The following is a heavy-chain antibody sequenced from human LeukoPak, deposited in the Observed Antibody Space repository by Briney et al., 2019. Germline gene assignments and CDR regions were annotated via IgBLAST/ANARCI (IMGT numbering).Heavy chain of an antibody. Sequence: GGSLRLSCAASGFTVSSNYTGWVWQRARKGVGWVSVLYSGGATFYADSVKGRFTISRDTSKNTLYLQMNALRADDTAVYYCTKLKGWYGEGFFDYWGQGTLVTVSS. V-gene: IGHV3-53*01. J-gene: IGHJ4*02. CDR1: GFTVSSNY. D-gene: IGHD6-19*01. CDR2: LYSGGAT. CDR3: TKLKGWYGEGFFDY.